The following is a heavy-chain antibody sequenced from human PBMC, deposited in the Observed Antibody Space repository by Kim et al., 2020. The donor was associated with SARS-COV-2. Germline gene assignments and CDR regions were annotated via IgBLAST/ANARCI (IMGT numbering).Heavy chain of an antibody. CDR2: IYSGGST. Sequence: GGSLRLSCAASGFTVSSNYMSWVRQAPGKGLEWVSVIYSGGSTYYADSVKGRFTISRDNSKNTLYLQMNSLRAEDTAVYYCARAQGWLSPPDYWGQGTLVTVSS. J-gene: IGHJ4*02. V-gene: IGHV3-53*01. CDR1: GFTVSSNY. D-gene: IGHD3-9*01. CDR3: ARAQGWLSPPDY.